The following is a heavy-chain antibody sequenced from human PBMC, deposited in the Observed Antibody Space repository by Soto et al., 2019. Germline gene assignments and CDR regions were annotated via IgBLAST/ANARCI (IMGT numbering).Heavy chain of an antibody. CDR2: IYYSGST. Sequence: QVQLQESGPGLVKPSQTLSLTCTVSGGSISSGGYYWSWIRQHPGKGLEWIGYIYYSGSTYYNPSLKSRVTIAVDASKNQFSLKLTSVSAEDTAVYYCARDLAPYYDFWSGYYGGGAFDIWGQGTMVTVSS. CDR1: GGSISSGGYY. CDR3: ARDLAPYYDFWSGYYGGGAFDI. D-gene: IGHD3-3*01. J-gene: IGHJ3*02. V-gene: IGHV4-31*03.